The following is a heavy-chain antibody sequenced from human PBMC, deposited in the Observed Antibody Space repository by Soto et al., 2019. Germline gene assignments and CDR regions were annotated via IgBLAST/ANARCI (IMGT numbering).Heavy chain of an antibody. CDR1: GGTFSSYT. CDR3: AKFGTVQNFDY. D-gene: IGHD3-10*01. Sequence: QVQLVQSGAEVQKPGSSVKVSCKASGGTFSSYTISWVRQAPGQGLEWMGRIIPILGIANYAQKFQGRVTITADKSTSTAYMELSSLRSEDTAVYYCAKFGTVQNFDYWGQGTLVTVSS. V-gene: IGHV1-69*02. CDR2: IIPILGIA. J-gene: IGHJ4*02.